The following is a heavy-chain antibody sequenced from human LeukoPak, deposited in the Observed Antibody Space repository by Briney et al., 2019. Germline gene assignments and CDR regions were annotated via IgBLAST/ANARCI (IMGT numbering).Heavy chain of an antibody. Sequence: ASVKLSCTASGYTFTGYYMHWVRQAPGQGLEWMGGINLNSGGTNYSQKYPGRVTMTRATSTSTTYMELSRLRSDDADVYYCARDSRDLRGYSYGPFDYWGQGTLVTVSS. D-gene: IGHD5-18*01. V-gene: IGHV1-2*02. CDR2: INLNSGGT. CDR1: GYTFTGYY. CDR3: ARDSRDLRGYSYGPFDY. J-gene: IGHJ4*02.